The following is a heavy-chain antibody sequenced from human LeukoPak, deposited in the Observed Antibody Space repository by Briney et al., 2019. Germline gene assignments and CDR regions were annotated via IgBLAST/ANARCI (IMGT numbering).Heavy chain of an antibody. J-gene: IGHJ1*01. D-gene: IGHD6-13*01. CDR3: ARLGHGSSWYFGYFQH. V-gene: IGHV5-51*01. Sequence: PGESLQISCKGSGYSFTSYWIGWVRQMPGKGLEWMGIIYPGDSDTRYSPSFQGQVTISADKSISTAYLQWSSLKAADTAMYYCARLGHGSSWYFGYFQHWGQGTLVTVSS. CDR1: GYSFTSYW. CDR2: IYPGDSDT.